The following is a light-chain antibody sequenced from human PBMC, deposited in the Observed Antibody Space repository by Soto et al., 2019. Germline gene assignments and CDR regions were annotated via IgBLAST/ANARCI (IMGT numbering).Light chain of an antibody. Sequence: DIQMTQSPSSLSASVGDRVIITCRASQDITYYLNWYQQKPGEAPKPLIYDASHLEAGVPSRFSGSGSGTDFTLTISSLQPEDIATYYCQQYDDLPLTFGGGTKVEIK. V-gene: IGKV1-33*01. CDR2: DAS. CDR3: QQYDDLPLT. CDR1: QDITYY. J-gene: IGKJ4*01.